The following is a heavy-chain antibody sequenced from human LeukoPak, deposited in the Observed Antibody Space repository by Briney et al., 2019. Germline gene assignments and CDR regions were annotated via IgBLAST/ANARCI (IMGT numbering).Heavy chain of an antibody. Sequence: GGSLRLSCAASGFLFANHWMSWVRQAPGKGLEWVADIKQGGSEKLYVDSVKGRFTIFRDDAKNSLSLQMDSLRPEDTAIYYCARGPPYGSRSDFLDSWGQGTRVTVSS. CDR2: IKQGGSEK. J-gene: IGHJ5*01. D-gene: IGHD3-10*01. CDR1: GFLFANHW. CDR3: ARGPPYGSRSDFLDS. V-gene: IGHV3-7*01.